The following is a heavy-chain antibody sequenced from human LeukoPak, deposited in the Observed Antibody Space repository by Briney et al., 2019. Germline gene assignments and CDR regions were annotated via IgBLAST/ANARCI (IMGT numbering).Heavy chain of an antibody. J-gene: IGHJ4*02. CDR2: FDPEDGET. Sequence: ASVNVSCKVSGYTLTELSMHWVRQAPGKRLGWWGGFDPEDGETIYAQKFQGRVTMTEDTSTDTAYMELSSLRSDDTAVYYCARVRYRLAETYIDYWGQGTLVTVSS. CDR3: ARVRYRLAETYIDY. D-gene: IGHD3-16*01. CDR1: GYTLTELS. V-gene: IGHV1-24*01.